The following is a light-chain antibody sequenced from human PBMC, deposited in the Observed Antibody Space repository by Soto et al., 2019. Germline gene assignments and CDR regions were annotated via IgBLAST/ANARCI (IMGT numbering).Light chain of an antibody. V-gene: IGLV2-14*01. CDR3: SSYTSSSAWV. CDR1: SSDVGGYNY. Sequence: QSALTQPASVSGSPGQSITIYCTGTSSDVGGYNYVSWYQQHPGKAPKLMIYEVSNRPSGVSNRFSGSKSRNTASLTISGLQAEDEADYYCSSYTSSSAWVFGTGTKLTVL. J-gene: IGLJ1*01. CDR2: EVS.